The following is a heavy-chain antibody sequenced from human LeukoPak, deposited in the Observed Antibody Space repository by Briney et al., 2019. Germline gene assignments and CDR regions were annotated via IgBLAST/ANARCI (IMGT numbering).Heavy chain of an antibody. J-gene: IGHJ4*02. Sequence: GGSLRLSCAASGFTFSSYAMHWDRQAPGKGLEWVAVISYDGSNKYYADSVKGRFTISRDNSKNTLYLQMNSLRAEDTAVYYCARDLAWGAYWGQGTLVTVSS. CDR1: GFTFSSYA. CDR2: ISYDGSNK. D-gene: IGHD4/OR15-4a*01. CDR3: ARDLAWGAY. V-gene: IGHV3-30-3*01.